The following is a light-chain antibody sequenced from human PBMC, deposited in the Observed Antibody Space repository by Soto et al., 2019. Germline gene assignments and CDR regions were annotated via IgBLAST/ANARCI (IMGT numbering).Light chain of an antibody. CDR3: SSYTGDSDYV. CDR2: AVS. Sequence: QSALSQPASVSGSPGQSITISCTGTSSDVGLYDYVSWYQQHPGKAPQLMIYAVSNRPSGVSNRFSASKSGNTASLFISGLQAEDEADYYCSSYTGDSDYVFGYGKKVTV. V-gene: IGLV2-14*01. CDR1: SSDVGLYDY. J-gene: IGLJ1*01.